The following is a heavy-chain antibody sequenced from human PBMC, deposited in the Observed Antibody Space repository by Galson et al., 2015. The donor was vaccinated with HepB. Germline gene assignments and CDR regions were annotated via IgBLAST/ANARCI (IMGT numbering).Heavy chain of an antibody. J-gene: IGHJ5*02. Sequence: TLSLTCTVSGGSISSGGYYWSWIRQHPGKGLEWIGYIYYSGSTYYNPSLKSRVTISVDTSKNQFSLKLSSVTAADTAVYYCARDSMGSRSINPWGQGTLVTVSS. D-gene: IGHD2-2*01. CDR3: ARDSMGSRSINP. V-gene: IGHV4-31*03. CDR2: IYYSGST. CDR1: GGSISSGGYY.